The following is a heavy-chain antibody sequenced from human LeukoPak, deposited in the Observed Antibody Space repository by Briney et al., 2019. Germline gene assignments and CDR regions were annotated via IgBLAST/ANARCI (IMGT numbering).Heavy chain of an antibody. Sequence: SETLSLTCAVYGGSLSGYYWSWIRQPPGKGLEWIGEINHSGSTNYNPSLKSRVTISVDTSKNQFSLKLSSVTAADTAVYYCASTDSSGYPDPGAFDIWGQGTMVTVSS. J-gene: IGHJ3*02. V-gene: IGHV4-34*01. D-gene: IGHD3-22*01. CDR2: INHSGST. CDR3: ASTDSSGYPDPGAFDI. CDR1: GGSLSGYY.